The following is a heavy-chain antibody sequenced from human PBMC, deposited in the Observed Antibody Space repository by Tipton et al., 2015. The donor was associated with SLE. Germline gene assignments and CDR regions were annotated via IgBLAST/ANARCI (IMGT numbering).Heavy chain of an antibody. J-gene: IGHJ4*02. V-gene: IGHV3-30*03. CDR2: ISYDESNK. D-gene: IGHD3-10*01. Sequence: SLRLSCAASGFTFSNYGMHWVRQAPGKGLEWVAVISYDESNKFYADSVKGRFTIFRDNSKNTLYLQMSSLRAEDTALYYCARVGLDYWGQGTLVTVSS. CDR3: ARVGLDY. CDR1: GFTFSNYG.